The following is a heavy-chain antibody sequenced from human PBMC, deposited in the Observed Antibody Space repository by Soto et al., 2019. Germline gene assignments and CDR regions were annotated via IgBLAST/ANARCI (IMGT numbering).Heavy chain of an antibody. CDR3: ARGRATYCYDTPRRFDP. Sequence: PSETLSLTCAVYGGSFSGYYWSWIRQPPGKGLEWIGEINHSGSTNYNPSLKSRVTISVDTSKNQFSLKLSSVTAADTAVYYCARGRATYCYDTPRRFDPWGQGTLVTVSS. CDR2: INHSGST. J-gene: IGHJ5*02. CDR1: GGSFSGYY. D-gene: IGHD3-22*01. V-gene: IGHV4-34*01.